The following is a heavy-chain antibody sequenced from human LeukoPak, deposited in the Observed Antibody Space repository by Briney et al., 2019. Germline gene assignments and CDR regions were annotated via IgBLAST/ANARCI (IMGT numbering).Heavy chain of an antibody. V-gene: IGHV3-23*01. J-gene: IGHJ4*02. Sequence: GGSLRLSCAASGFTFSTYAMNWVRQAPGKGLEWVSAISGSDGSIYYADSVKGRFTISRDNSKNTLYLQMNSLRVEDTAVYYCANGGGGFWGQGTLVTVSS. CDR3: ANGGGGF. D-gene: IGHD3-16*01. CDR2: ISGSDGSI. CDR1: GFTFSTYA.